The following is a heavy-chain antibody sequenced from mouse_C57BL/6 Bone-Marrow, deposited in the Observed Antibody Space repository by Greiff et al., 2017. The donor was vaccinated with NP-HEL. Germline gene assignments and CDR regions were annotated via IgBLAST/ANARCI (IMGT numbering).Heavy chain of an antibody. Sequence: VQLQQPGAELVKPGASVKLSCKASGYTFTSYWMQWVKQRPGQGLEWIGEIDPSDSYTNYNQKFKGKATLTVDTSSSTAYMQLSSLTSEDSAVYYCAIGFSYGRGGYWGQGTTLTVSS. CDR2: IDPSDSYT. V-gene: IGHV1-50*01. CDR1: GYTFTSYW. CDR3: AIGFSYGRGGY. J-gene: IGHJ2*01. D-gene: IGHD1-1*01.